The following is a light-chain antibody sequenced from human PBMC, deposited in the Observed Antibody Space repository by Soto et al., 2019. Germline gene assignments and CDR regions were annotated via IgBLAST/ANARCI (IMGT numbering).Light chain of an antibody. CDR3: QQYDNDSYT. CDR2: KAS. V-gene: IGKV1-5*03. J-gene: IGKJ2*01. CDR1: QDVSQW. Sequence: DIQMTQSPSTLSASVGDRVIITCRASQDVSQWLSWYQQKPGKAPKLLIYKASQLESGVPSRFSGRGSGTEFTLTIRDLQPDDFATYFCQQYDNDSYTFGQGTKLDIK.